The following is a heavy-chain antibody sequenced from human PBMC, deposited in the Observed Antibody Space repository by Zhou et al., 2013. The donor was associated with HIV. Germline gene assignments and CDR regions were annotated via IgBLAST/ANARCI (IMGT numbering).Heavy chain of an antibody. CDR2: ISAYNGKT. J-gene: IGHJ6*01. D-gene: IGHD6-19*01. CDR1: GYTFTSYG. Sequence: QVQLVQSGAEVKKPGASVKVSCKASGYTFTSYGISWVRQAPGQGLEWMGWISAYNGKTNYAQKLQGRVTMTTDTSRSTAYMELRSLRSDDTAVYYCARDPLDNSSGWYYYYYGMDVVGPKGPRSPSPQ. CDR3: ARDPLDNSSGWYYYYYGMDV. V-gene: IGHV1-18*01.